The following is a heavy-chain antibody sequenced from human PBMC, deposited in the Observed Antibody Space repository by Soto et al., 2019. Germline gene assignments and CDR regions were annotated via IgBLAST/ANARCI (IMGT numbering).Heavy chain of an antibody. CDR2: INPSGGST. V-gene: IGHV1-46*01. D-gene: IGHD1-1*01. CDR1: GYTFTSYY. Sequence: ASVKVSCKASGYTFTSYYMHWVRQAPGQGLEWMGIINPSGGSTSYAQKFQGRVTMTRDTSTSTVYMELSSLRSEDTAVYYCARDGRWLQLENYYYGMDVWGQGTTVTVCS. J-gene: IGHJ6*02. CDR3: ARDGRWLQLENYYYGMDV.